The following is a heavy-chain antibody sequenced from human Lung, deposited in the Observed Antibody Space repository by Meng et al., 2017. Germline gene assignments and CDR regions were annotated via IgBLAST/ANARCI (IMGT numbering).Heavy chain of an antibody. J-gene: IGHJ4*02. CDR2: ISSSSA. V-gene: IGHV3-21*01. CDR1: GFTFSSSS. D-gene: IGHD2-15*01. Sequence: EVQLVESGGGLVKPVGSLRLSCAASGFTFSSSSMNWVRQAPGKGLEWVSSISSSSAYADAVKGRFTISRDNAKNSLYLQMNSLRAEDTAVYYCARGRVVVAATPSDYWGQGTLVTVSS. CDR3: ARGRVVVAATPSDY.